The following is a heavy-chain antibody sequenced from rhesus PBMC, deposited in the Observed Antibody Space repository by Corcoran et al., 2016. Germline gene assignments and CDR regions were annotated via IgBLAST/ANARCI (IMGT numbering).Heavy chain of an antibody. J-gene: IGHJ4*01. Sequence: EVQLVESGGGLVQPGGSLRLSCAASGFTFSNYWMSWVRQAPGKGVDWVGRIKNKADGGTAAYAESVKGRFTISRDDSKNTLYLQMNSLRAEDTAVYYCTRYFEGLRLREGGFDYWGQGVLVTVSS. CDR3: TRYFEGLRLREGGFDY. D-gene: IGHD3-40*01. CDR2: IKNKADGGTA. CDR1: GFTFSNYW. V-gene: IGHV3-16*02.